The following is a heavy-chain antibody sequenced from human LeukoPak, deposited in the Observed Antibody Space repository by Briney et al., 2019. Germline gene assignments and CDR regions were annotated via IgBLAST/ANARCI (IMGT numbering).Heavy chain of an antibody. D-gene: IGHD1-20*01. J-gene: IGHJ5*02. CDR2: ISAYNGNA. CDR1: GYTFSRYG. Sequence: ASVKVSCKASGYTFSRYGISWVRQAPGHGLEWMGWISAYNGNANYAQTLQDRVTMTTDTSTSTAYMDLRSLRSDDTAAYYCARTVDSYNWRENWFDPWGQGTLVTVSS. CDR3: ARTVDSYNWRENWFDP. V-gene: IGHV1-18*01.